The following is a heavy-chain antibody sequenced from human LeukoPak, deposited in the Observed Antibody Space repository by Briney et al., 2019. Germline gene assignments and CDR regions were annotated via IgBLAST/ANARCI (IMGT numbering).Heavy chain of an antibody. J-gene: IGHJ4*02. D-gene: IGHD3-16*01. CDR1: GGSLSGYY. V-gene: IGHV4-59*12. CDR2: VYYSGNT. CDR3: ARGGNFDY. Sequence: SETLSLTCSVSGGSLSGYYWSWIRQPPGKGLEWLGYVYYSGNTNYNRSLKSRLTISVDTSKNQFSLKVTSVTATDTAVYYCARGGNFDYWGQGTLVTVSS.